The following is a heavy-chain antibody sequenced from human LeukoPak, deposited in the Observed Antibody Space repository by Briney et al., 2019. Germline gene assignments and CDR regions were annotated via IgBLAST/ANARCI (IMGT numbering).Heavy chain of an antibody. CDR1: GYSIDSGYF. Sequence: PSETLSLTCIVSGYSIDSGYFWGWIRQPPGKGLEWIGNIHHSGTTYYNPSLKSRVTISVDTSKNQFSLNLSSVTAADTAFYYCARDLGSGWSPGYWGQGTLVTVSS. CDR2: IHHSGTT. V-gene: IGHV4-38-2*02. J-gene: IGHJ4*02. D-gene: IGHD6-19*01. CDR3: ARDLGSGWSPGY.